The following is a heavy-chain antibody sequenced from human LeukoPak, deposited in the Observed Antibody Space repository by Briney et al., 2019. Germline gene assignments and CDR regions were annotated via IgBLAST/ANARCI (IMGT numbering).Heavy chain of an antibody. CDR1: GYTFTGYY. CDR2: INPNSGCT. D-gene: IGHD3-22*01. J-gene: IGHJ3*02. V-gene: IGHV1-2*02. Sequence: GASVKVSCKASGYTFTGYYMHWVRQAPGQGLEWMGWINPNSGCTNYAQKFQGRVTMTRDTSISTAYMELSRLRSDDTAVYYCARALHVYYYDSSGYAFDIWGQGTMVTVSS. CDR3: ARALHVYYYDSSGYAFDI.